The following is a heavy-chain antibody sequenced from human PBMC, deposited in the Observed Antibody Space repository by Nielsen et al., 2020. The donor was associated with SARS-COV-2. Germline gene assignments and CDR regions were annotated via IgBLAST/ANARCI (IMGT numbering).Heavy chain of an antibody. J-gene: IGHJ4*02. D-gene: IGHD3-10*01. CDR1: GYSFTSYW. CDR3: ARQSWFGELSPGY. Sequence: KVSCKGSGYSFTSYWIGWVRQMPGKGLEWIGIIYPGDSDTRYSPSFQGQVTISADKSISTAYLQWSSLKASDTAMYYCARQSWFGELSPGYWGQGTLVTVSS. CDR2: IYPGDSDT. V-gene: IGHV5-51*01.